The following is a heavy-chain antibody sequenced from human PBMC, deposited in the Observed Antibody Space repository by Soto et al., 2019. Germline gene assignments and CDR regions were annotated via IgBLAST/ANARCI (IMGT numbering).Heavy chain of an antibody. D-gene: IGHD2-15*01. CDR3: ARDEVRGRIKRKDYYYGMDV. J-gene: IGHJ6*02. CDR2: ISYDGSNK. CDR1: GFTFSIHT. V-gene: IGHV3-30-3*01. Sequence: RGSVLLSCATSGFTFSIHTMPWVRQAPGKGLASVAIISYDGSNKYYADSVKGRFTISRDNSKNTLYLQMNSLRAEDTAVYYCARDEVRGRIKRKDYYYGMDVWGQGTPVTVSS.